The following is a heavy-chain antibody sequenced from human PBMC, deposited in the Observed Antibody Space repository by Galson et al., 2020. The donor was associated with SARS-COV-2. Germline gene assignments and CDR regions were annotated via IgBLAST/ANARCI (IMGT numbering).Heavy chain of an antibody. D-gene: IGHD6-13*01. J-gene: IGHJ4*02. CDR2: ISGSGGST. Sequence: GESLKISCAASGFTFSSYAMSWVRQAPGKGLERVSAISGSGGSTYYADSVKGRFTISRDNSKNTLYLQMNSLRAEDTAVYYCAKASQQLVLGDFDYWGQGTLVTVSS. CDR1: GFTFSSYA. CDR3: AKASQQLVLGDFDY. V-gene: IGHV3-23*01.